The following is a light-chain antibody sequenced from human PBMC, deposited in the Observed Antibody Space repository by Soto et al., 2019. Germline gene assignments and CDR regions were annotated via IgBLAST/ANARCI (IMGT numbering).Light chain of an antibody. J-gene: IGKJ4*01. Sequence: EIVLAQSPGTRSMSAAEIAAVSLTVDQSVSSSYLAWYQQKPGQAPRLLIYGASSRATGIPDRFSGSGSGTDFTLTISRLEPEDFAVYSCQQYGSSPHLTLGGGTKVDIK. CDR1: QSVSSSY. CDR2: GAS. V-gene: IGKV3-20*01. CDR3: QQYGSSPHLT.